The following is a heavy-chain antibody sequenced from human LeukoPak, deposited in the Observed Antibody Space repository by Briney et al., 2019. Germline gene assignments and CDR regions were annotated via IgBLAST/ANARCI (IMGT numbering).Heavy chain of an antibody. CDR2: ISSSSSTI. CDR3: AREKTWGSYRPDAFDI. Sequence: GESLRLSCAASGFIFKKYWMNWVRQAPGKGLEWVSYISSSSSTIYYADSVRGRFTISRDNAKNSLYLQMNSLRAEDTAVYYCAREKTWGSYRPDAFDIWGQGTMVTVSS. D-gene: IGHD3-16*02. J-gene: IGHJ3*02. V-gene: IGHV3-48*04. CDR1: GFIFKKYW.